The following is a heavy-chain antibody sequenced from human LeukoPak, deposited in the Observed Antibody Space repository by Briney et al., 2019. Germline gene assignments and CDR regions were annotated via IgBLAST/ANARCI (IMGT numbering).Heavy chain of an antibody. CDR2: LHHSGST. Sequence: SETLSLTCALSGYSITSVYWWGWIRQTPGRGLEWIGSLHHSGSTSYNPFLKSRVTISLDTSRIQFSLILTSVTAADTAVYYCARGGTYNDILSFDPWGQGTLVTVSS. CDR1: GYSITSVYW. V-gene: IGHV4-38-2*01. D-gene: IGHD3-9*01. CDR3: ARGGTYNDILSFDP. J-gene: IGHJ5*02.